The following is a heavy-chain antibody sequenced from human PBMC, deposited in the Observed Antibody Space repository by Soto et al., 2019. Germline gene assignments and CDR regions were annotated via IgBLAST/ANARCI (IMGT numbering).Heavy chain of an antibody. J-gene: IGHJ4*02. CDR2: ISSSSSTI. Sequence: PRGSLRLSCAASGFTFSSYSMNWVRQAPGKGLEWVSYISSSSSTIYYADSVKGRFTISRDNAKNSLYLQMNSLRDEDTAVYYCARDGSGSYYNGAFDYWGQGTLVTVSS. D-gene: IGHD3-10*01. V-gene: IGHV3-48*02. CDR3: ARDGSGSYYNGAFDY. CDR1: GFTFSSYS.